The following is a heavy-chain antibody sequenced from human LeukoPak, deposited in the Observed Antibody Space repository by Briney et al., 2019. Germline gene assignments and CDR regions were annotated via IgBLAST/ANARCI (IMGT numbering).Heavy chain of an antibody. CDR3: ARDMAAVDDFDY. V-gene: IGHV3-21*01. Sequence: GGSLRLSCAASGFTFSTYYMNWVRQAPGKGLEWVSLISSSSSFIYYADSVKGRFTISRDNAKNSLYLQMNSLRVEDTAVYYCARDMAAVDDFDYWGQGTLVTVSS. J-gene: IGHJ4*02. CDR1: GFTFSTYY. D-gene: IGHD2-15*01. CDR2: ISSSSSFI.